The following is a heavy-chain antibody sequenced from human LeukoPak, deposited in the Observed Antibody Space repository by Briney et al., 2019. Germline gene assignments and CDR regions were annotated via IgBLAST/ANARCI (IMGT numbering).Heavy chain of an antibody. CDR3: ARVGGSSSYFDS. Sequence: PGGSLRLSCAASGFTFSTSAMHWVRKAPGKGLEWVAVMSYDGKNEFYADSVKGRFTVSRDNSKNTLYLQMNSLRPDDTAVFYCARVGGSSSYFDSWGRGTLVTVSS. CDR1: GFTFSTSA. V-gene: IGHV3-30*04. J-gene: IGHJ4*02. D-gene: IGHD6-6*01. CDR2: MSYDGKNE.